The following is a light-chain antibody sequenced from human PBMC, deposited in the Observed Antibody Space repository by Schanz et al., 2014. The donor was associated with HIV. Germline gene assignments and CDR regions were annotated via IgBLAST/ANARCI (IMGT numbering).Light chain of an antibody. Sequence: EIVLTQSPGTLSLSPGERATLSCRASQVVSSNFLAWYQQKPGRAPRLLIYGASIRATGIPDRFSGSGSGTGFTLTISRLESEDSALYYCQQRDNWPLTFGGGTKVEI. CDR2: GAS. V-gene: IGKV3D-20*02. CDR3: QQRDNWPLT. CDR1: QVVSSNF. J-gene: IGKJ4*01.